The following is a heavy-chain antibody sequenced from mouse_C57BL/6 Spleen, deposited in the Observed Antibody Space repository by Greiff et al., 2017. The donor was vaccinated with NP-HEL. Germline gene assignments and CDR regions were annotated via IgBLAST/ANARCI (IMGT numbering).Heavy chain of an antibody. V-gene: IGHV1-59*01. CDR3: ASYGNYVGY. CDR2: IDPSDSYT. J-gene: IGHJ2*01. CDR1: GYTFTSYW. Sequence: QVQLQQSGAELVRPGTSVKLSCKASGYTFTSYWMHWVKQRPGQGLEWIGVIDPSDSYTNYNQKFKGKATLTVDTSSSTAYMQLSSLTSDDSAVYYCASYGNYVGYWGQGTTLTVSS. D-gene: IGHD2-1*01.